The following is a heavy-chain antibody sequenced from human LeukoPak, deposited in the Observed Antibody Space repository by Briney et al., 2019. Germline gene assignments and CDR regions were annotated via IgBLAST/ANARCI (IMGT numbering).Heavy chain of an antibody. D-gene: IGHD3-10*01. CDR1: GFTVSSNY. V-gene: IGHV3-23*01. J-gene: IGHJ4*02. Sequence: GGSLRLSCAASGFTVSSNYMSWVRQAPGKGLEWVSVISGSGGSTYYADSVKGRFTISRDNSKNTLYLQMNSLRAEDTAVYYCAKGRGRADYWGQGTLVTVSS. CDR3: AKGRGRADY. CDR2: ISGSGGST.